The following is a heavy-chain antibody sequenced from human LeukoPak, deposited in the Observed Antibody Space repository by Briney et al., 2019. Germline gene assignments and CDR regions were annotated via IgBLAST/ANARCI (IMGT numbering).Heavy chain of an antibody. Sequence: PSETLSLTCTVSGGSVSSYYWSWIRQPAGKGLEWIGRIYTSGSTSYNPSLTSRVTMSVDTSKNQFSLNLSSVTAADTAVYYCARQSEGDWPSPNWFDPWGQGTLVTVSS. CDR3: ARQSEGDWPSPNWFDP. J-gene: IGHJ5*02. V-gene: IGHV4-4*07. D-gene: IGHD3/OR15-3a*01. CDR2: IYTSGST. CDR1: GGSVSSYY.